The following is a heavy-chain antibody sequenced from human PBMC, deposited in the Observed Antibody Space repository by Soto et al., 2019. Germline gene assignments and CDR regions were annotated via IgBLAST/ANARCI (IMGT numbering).Heavy chain of an antibody. CDR2: ITSTSTYI. J-gene: IGHJ4*02. V-gene: IGHV3-21*01. CDR1: GSTFSSYT. D-gene: IGHD2-21*02. Sequence: EVQLVESGGGLVRPGGSLRLSCAASGSTFSSYTMHWVRQAPGKGLEWVSSITSTSTYIYYTDSLKGRFTISRDNANNSLFLQMNNLGPGDTAVYYCARDGARDRGDKGFDFWGQGTVVTVSS. CDR3: ARDGARDRGDKGFDF.